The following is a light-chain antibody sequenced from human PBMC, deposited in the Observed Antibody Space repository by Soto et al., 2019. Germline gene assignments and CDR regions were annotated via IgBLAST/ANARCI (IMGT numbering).Light chain of an antibody. J-gene: IGLJ3*02. Sequence: QSVLTQPASVSGSPGQSITISCTGSSSDGGGYNYVSWYQQHPGKAPKLMIYEVINRPSGVSSRFSGSKSGNTASLTISVLQAEDEADYHCCSYTSSDTHLGFGGVTKLTVL. CDR2: EVI. CDR3: CSYTSSDTHLG. CDR1: SSDGGGYNY. V-gene: IGLV2-14*01.